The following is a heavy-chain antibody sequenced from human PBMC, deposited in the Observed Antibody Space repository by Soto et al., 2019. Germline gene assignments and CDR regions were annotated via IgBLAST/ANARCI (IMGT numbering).Heavy chain of an antibody. D-gene: IGHD4-17*01. CDR2: IKQDGSEK. CDR3: ARGAYDYGDYVDAFDI. V-gene: IGHV3-7*01. Sequence: EVQLVESGGGLVQPGGSLRLSCVVSGFTVSNYWMSWVRQAQGKGLEWVADIKQDGSEKYYVDSVKGRFTISRDNAKKSLYLQMNSLRSEDTAMYYCARGAYDYGDYVDAFDIWGHGTMVTVSS. CDR1: GFTVSNYW. J-gene: IGHJ3*02.